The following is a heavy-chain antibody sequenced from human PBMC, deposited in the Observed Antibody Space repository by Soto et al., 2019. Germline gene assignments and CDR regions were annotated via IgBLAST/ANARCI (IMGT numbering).Heavy chain of an antibody. D-gene: IGHD1-1*01. V-gene: IGHV4-59*01. Sequence: SETLSLTCTVSDGSINSYFWTWIRQPPGKGLEWIGYVHYSGSTNYNPSLKSRVTMSVDTSNNRLSLKLSSVTAADTAVYYCARMNQLAPKRNAFDIWGQGTMVTVS. CDR2: VHYSGST. CDR1: DGSINSYF. CDR3: ARMNQLAPKRNAFDI. J-gene: IGHJ3*02.